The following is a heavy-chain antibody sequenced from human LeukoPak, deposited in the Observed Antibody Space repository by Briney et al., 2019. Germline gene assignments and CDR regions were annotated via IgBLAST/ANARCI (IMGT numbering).Heavy chain of an antibody. J-gene: IGHJ4*02. Sequence: SETLSLTCTVSGGSISGYYWSWIRQPPGKGLEWIGFISYSGSTNYNPSLKSRVTISLDTSKNQFSLKLSSVTAADTAVYYCARRGSYFDYWGQGTLVTVSS. CDR1: GGSISGYY. D-gene: IGHD1-26*01. CDR2: ISYSGST. CDR3: ARRGSYFDY. V-gene: IGHV4-59*01.